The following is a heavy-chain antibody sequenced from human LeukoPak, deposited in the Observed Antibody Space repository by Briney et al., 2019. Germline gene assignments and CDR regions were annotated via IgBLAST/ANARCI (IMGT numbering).Heavy chain of an antibody. CDR1: VGSITSCGYY. J-gene: IGHJ3*02. D-gene: IGHD3-22*01. V-gene: IGHV4-31*03. CDR3: ARVGSGYDVFDI. CDR2: IYYSGST. Sequence: SETLSLTCTVSVGSITSCGYYWSWIRQHPGKGLEWIGYIYYSGSTYYNPSLKSRVTISVDTSKNQFSLKLSSVTAADSAGSYCARVGSGYDVFDIWGQGTMVTVSS.